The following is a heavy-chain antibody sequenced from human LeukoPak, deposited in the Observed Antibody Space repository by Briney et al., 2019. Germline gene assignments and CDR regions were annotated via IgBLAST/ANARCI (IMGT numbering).Heavy chain of an antibody. Sequence: GGSLRLSCAASGFTFSSYWMSWVRQAPGKGLEWVANIKQDGSEKYYVDSVKGRFTISRDNAKNSLYLQMNSLRAEDTAVYYCARSVTNDFWSGLAFDYWGQGTLVTVSS. CDR1: GFTFSSYW. J-gene: IGHJ4*02. CDR3: ARSVTNDFWSGLAFDY. D-gene: IGHD3-3*01. V-gene: IGHV3-7*01. CDR2: IKQDGSEK.